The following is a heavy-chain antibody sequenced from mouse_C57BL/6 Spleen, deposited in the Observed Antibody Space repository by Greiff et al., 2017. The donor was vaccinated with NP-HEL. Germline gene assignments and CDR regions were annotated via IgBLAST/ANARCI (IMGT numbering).Heavy chain of an antibody. J-gene: IGHJ3*01. V-gene: IGHV1-64*01. CDR2: IHPNSGST. CDR1: GYTFTSYW. D-gene: IGHD1-1*01. CDR3: ARERDYYGSSYGFAY. Sequence: QVQLQQPGAELVKPGASVKLSCKASGYTFTSYWMHWVKQRPGQGLEWIGMIHPNSGSTNYNEKFKSKATLTVDKSSSTAYMQLSRLTSEDSAVYYCARERDYYGSSYGFAYWGQGTLVTVSA.